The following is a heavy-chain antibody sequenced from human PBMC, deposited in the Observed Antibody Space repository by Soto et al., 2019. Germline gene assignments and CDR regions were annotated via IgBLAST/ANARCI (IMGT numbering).Heavy chain of an antibody. Sequence: QVQLQQWGAGLFKPSETLSLTCAVYGGSFSGYYWSWIRQPPGKGLEWIGEINHSGSTNYNPSLKSRVTISVDTSKNQFSLKLSSVTAADTAVYYCARGIRYGDYAFDYCGQGTLFTVSS. CDR2: INHSGST. CDR3: ARGIRYGDYAFDY. V-gene: IGHV4-34*01. CDR1: GGSFSGYY. J-gene: IGHJ4*02. D-gene: IGHD4-17*01.